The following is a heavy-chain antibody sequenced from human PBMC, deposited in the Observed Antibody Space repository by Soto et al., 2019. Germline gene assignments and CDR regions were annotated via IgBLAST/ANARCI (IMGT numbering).Heavy chain of an antibody. CDR3: ARPRYDFWSGYYSLDY. D-gene: IGHD3-3*01. CDR1: GYTFTGYY. CDR2: INPNSSGT. Sequence: GASVKVSCKASGYTFTGYYMHWVRQAPGQGLEWMGWINPNSSGTNYAQKFQGRVTVTRDTSISTAYMELSRLRSDDTAVYYCARPRYDFWSGYYSLDYWGQGTLVTVSS. V-gene: IGHV1-2*02. J-gene: IGHJ4*02.